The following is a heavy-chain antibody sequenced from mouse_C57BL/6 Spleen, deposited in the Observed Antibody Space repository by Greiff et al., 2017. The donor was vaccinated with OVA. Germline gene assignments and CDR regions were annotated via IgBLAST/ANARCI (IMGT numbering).Heavy chain of an antibody. CDR1: GYTFTSYW. CDR2: IHPSDSDT. Sequence: QVQLQQPGAELVKPGASVKVSCKASGYTFTSYWMHWVKQRPGQGLEWIGRIHPSDSDTNYNQKFKGKATLTVDKSSSTAYMQLSSLTSEDSAVYYCAFSYYYGSSYYFDYWGQGTTLTVSS. D-gene: IGHD1-1*01. CDR3: AFSYYYGSSYYFDY. J-gene: IGHJ2*01. V-gene: IGHV1-74*01.